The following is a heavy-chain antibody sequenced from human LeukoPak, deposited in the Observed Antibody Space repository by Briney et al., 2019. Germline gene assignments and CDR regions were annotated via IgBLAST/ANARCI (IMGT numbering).Heavy chain of an antibody. Sequence: GRSLRLSCAASGLAFSSYGMHWVRQAPGKGLEWVAVISYDGSNKYYADSVKGRFTISRDNSKNTLYLQMNSLRAEDTAVYYCAKDLGHGPFDYWGQGTLVTVSS. D-gene: IGHD3-16*01. CDR2: ISYDGSNK. V-gene: IGHV3-30*18. J-gene: IGHJ4*02. CDR1: GLAFSSYG. CDR3: AKDLGHGPFDY.